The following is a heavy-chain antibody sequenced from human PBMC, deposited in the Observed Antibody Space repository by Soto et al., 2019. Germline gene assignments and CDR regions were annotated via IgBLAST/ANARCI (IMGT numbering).Heavy chain of an antibody. V-gene: IGHV4-30-4*01. J-gene: IGHJ4*02. D-gene: IGHD4-17*01. CDR1: GGSVDSGNHY. CDR3: ARDMGSAMTTRIFDH. Sequence: QVLVQESGPGLVKPSQTLTLSCTVSGGSVDSGNHYWNWIRQPPGKGLEWIGYIYYGESNYYNPSLKSRATINVETSQSRFSLRLTSVTAADTAVYYCARDMGSAMTTRIFDHWGQGPLVTVSS. CDR2: IYYGESN.